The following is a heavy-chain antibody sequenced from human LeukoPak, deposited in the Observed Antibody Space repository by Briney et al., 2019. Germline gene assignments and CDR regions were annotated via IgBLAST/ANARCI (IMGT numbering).Heavy chain of an antibody. Sequence: ASVKVSCKASGYTFTSYGISWVRQAPGQGLEWMGWISAYNGNTSYAQKLQGRVTMTTDTSTSTAYMELRSLRSDDTAVYYCARVPVDTAMANTHQLTPYFDYWGQGTLVTVSS. D-gene: IGHD5-18*01. CDR3: ARVPVDTAMANTHQLTPYFDY. V-gene: IGHV1-18*01. CDR2: ISAYNGNT. J-gene: IGHJ4*02. CDR1: GYTFTSYG.